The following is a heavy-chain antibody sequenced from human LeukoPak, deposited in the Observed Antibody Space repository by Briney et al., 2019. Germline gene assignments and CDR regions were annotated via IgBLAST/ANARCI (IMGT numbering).Heavy chain of an antibody. CDR2: ISYDGSNK. V-gene: IGHV3-30-3*01. CDR1: GFTFSSYA. J-gene: IGHJ6*02. CDR3: ARGGLWFGATYGMDV. Sequence: PGRSLRLSCAASGFTFSSYAMHWVRQAPGKGLEWAAVISYDGSNKYYADSVKGRFTISRDNSKNTLYLQMNSLRAEDTAVYYCARGGLWFGATYGMDVWGQGTTVTVSS. D-gene: IGHD3-10*01.